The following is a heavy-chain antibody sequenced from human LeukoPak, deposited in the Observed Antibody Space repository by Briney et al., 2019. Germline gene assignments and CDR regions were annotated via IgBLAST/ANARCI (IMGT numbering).Heavy chain of an antibody. D-gene: IGHD7-27*01. CDR3: ARGALGSGFDY. Sequence: SVKVSCKASGGTFRSYAISWVRQAPGQGLEWMGGIIPIFGTANYAQMFQDRVTITADESTSTAYMELSSLRPEDTAMYYCARGALGSGFDYWGQGTLVTVSS. CDR1: GGTFRSYA. J-gene: IGHJ4*02. CDR2: IIPIFGTA. V-gene: IGHV1-69*13.